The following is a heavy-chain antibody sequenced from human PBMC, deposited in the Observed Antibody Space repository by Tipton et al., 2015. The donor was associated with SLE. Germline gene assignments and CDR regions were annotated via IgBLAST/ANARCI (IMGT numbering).Heavy chain of an antibody. CDR3: AGDLWYGGNSAPHAFDI. CDR2: IHYSGST. J-gene: IGHJ3*02. CDR1: GVSISSSS. V-gene: IGHV4-59*01. Sequence: TLSLTCTVSGVSISSSSWSWIRQPPGRGLEWIGYIHYSGSTNYNPSLKSRVTISVDTSKNQFSLKLSSVTAADTAVYYCAGDLWYGGNSAPHAFDIWGQGTMVTVSS. D-gene: IGHD4-23*01.